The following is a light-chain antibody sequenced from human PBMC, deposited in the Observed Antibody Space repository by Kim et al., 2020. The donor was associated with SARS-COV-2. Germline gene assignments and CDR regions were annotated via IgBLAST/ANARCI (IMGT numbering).Light chain of an antibody. CDR1: SDNIADNY. J-gene: IGLJ2*01. CDR2: EDN. V-gene: IGLV6-57*04. Sequence: NFMLTQPHSVSESPGKTVTISCTRSSDNIADNYVQWYQQRPGSAPTTVIYEDNQRPSGVPDRFSASIDSSSNSASLTISALNTEDEADYYCQSYDGYTVIFGGGTQLTVL. CDR3: QSYDGYTVI.